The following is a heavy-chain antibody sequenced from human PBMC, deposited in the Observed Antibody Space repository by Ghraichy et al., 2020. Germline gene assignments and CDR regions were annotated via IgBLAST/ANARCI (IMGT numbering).Heavy chain of an antibody. CDR3: TTNLAY. D-gene: IGHD1-14*01. CDR2: IKSETSGGTI. V-gene: IGHV3-15*01. CDR1: GFAFSNAW. Sequence: GESLNISCAASGFAFSNAWMSWVRQAPGKGLEWVGRIKSETSGGTIEYAAPVQHRFTISREDSKNTLYLQMNSLKTEDTAVYYCTTNLAYWGRGTLVTVSS. J-gene: IGHJ4*02.